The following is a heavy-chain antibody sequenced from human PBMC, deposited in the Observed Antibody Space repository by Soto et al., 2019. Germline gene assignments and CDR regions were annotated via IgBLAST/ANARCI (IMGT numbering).Heavy chain of an antibody. CDR2: INHSGSA. J-gene: IGHJ4*02. CDR1: GGSFSGYI. D-gene: IGHD1-26*01. V-gene: IGHV4-34*01. Sequence: QVQLQQSGAGLLQPSETLSLTCDVYGGSFSGYIWTWIRQTPGKGLQWIGKINHSGSANYNPSLKSRVTISVHTSKSQFSLELSSVTAADTAVYYCARGLISGSHYSGGWYYFDSWGQGTQVTVSS. CDR3: ARGLISGSHYSGGWYYFDS.